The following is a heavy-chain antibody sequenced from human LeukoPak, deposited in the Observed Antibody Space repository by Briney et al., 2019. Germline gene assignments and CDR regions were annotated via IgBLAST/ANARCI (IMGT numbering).Heavy chain of an antibody. CDR3: ARPGYSSGWYQWDY. D-gene: IGHD6-19*01. Sequence: SETLSLTCTVSGGSISSGSYYWSWIRQPAGKGLEWIGRIYTSGSTNYNPSLKSRVTISVDTSKNQFSLKLSSVTAADTAVYYCARPGYSSGWYQWDYWGQGTLVTVSS. V-gene: IGHV4-61*02. CDR1: GGSISSGSYY. CDR2: IYTSGST. J-gene: IGHJ4*02.